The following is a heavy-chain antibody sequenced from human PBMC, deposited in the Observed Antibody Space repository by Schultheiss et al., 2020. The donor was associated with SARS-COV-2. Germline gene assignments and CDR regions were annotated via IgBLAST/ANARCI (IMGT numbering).Heavy chain of an antibody. Sequence: GGSLRLSCAASGFTFSSYSMNWVRQAPGKGLEWVAVISYDGNNKYYADVVKGRFSITRDNSKKTVDLQMNSLRVEDTAVYYCARVGATVTTSHYHGMDVWGQGTTVTVS. CDR3: ARVGATVTTSHYHGMDV. V-gene: IGHV3-30*12. D-gene: IGHD4-17*01. J-gene: IGHJ6*02. CDR1: GFTFSSYS. CDR2: ISYDGNNK.